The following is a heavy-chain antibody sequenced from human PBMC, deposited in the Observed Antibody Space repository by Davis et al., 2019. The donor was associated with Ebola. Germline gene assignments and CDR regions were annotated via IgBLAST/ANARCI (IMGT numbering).Heavy chain of an antibody. V-gene: IGHV3-21*01. CDR1: GFTFSIYT. D-gene: IGHD6-19*01. Sequence: GESLKISCAASGFTFSIYTMNWVRQAPGKGLQWVSSITSSSSFIYYADSVKGRFTISRDNAKNSLYLQMNSLRAEDTAVYYCVRRGYTSDWYGDYWGQGTLATVSS. CDR3: VRRGYTSDWYGDY. CDR2: ITSSSSFI. J-gene: IGHJ4*02.